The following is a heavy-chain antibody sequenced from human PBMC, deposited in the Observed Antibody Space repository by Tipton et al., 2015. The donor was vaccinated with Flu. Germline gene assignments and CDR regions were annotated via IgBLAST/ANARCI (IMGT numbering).Heavy chain of an antibody. Sequence: QVQLVQSGAEVKKPGASLKVSCKASGYTFSDYYIHWVRQAPGQGLEWMGRINPDSGDTNFAQKFQGRVALTRDTYISTAYVDLSRLTPDDTAVYYCARGGKTYSLSVDWYFDLWGRGTLITVSS. J-gene: IGHJ2*01. CDR2: INPDSGDT. CDR3: ARGGKTYSLSVDWYFDL. CDR1: GYTFSDYY. V-gene: IGHV1-2*06. D-gene: IGHD2-15*01.